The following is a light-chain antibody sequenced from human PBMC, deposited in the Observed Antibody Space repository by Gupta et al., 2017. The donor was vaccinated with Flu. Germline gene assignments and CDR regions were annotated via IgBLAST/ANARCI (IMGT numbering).Light chain of an antibody. Sequence: GDRVTITCRASQSISNYLNWYQKKPGEAPKLLVYRASSLQSGVPSRFSGSGSGTDFTLTISSLQPEDCASYFCQQSDSTPLLTFGPGTKVDIK. CDR3: QQSDSTPLLT. CDR1: QSISNY. CDR2: RAS. V-gene: IGKV1-39*01. J-gene: IGKJ3*01.